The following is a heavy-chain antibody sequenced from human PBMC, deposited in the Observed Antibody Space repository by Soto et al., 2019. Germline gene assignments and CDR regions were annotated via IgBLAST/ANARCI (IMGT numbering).Heavy chain of an antibody. CDR1: GFSLSTSGVS. CDR3: AHLPWKQLWPRAPVVY. Sequence: SGPTLVNPTQTLTLTCTFSGFSLSTSGVSVGWIRQPPGKALEWLGIIYWDDDKRYRPSLKSRLTITKDTSKNQLVLTMTNMDPVDTATYYCAHLPWKQLWPRAPVVYWGQGTPVTVSS. CDR2: IYWDDDK. V-gene: IGHV2-5*02. D-gene: IGHD5-18*01. J-gene: IGHJ4*02.